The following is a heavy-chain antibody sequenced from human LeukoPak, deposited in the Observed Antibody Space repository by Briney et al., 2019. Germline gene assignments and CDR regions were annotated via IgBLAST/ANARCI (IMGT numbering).Heavy chain of an antibody. Sequence: GGSLRLSCAASGFTFSGSAMHWVRQASGKGLEWVGRIRSKADSYATAYAASVKGRFTISRDDSKNTAYLQMNSLKTEDTAVYYCTRLPDDYSNYGWFDPWGQGTLVTVSS. CDR1: GFTFSGSA. CDR2: IRSKADSYAT. CDR3: TRLPDDYSNYGWFDP. D-gene: IGHD4-11*01. V-gene: IGHV3-73*01. J-gene: IGHJ5*02.